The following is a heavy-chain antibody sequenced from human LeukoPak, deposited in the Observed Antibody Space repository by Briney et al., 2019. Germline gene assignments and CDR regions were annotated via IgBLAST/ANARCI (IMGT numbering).Heavy chain of an antibody. Sequence: SETLSLTCAVSGGSISSYYWSWIRQPPGRGLEWIGSIHYSGSTSYNSPLKSRVTMSIDTSKNQFSLKLSSVTAADTAVYYCARDPSYGDYVDYYGMDVWGQGTTVTVSS. CDR2: IHYSGST. V-gene: IGHV4-59*12. CDR1: GGSISSYY. CDR3: ARDPSYGDYVDYYGMDV. D-gene: IGHD4-17*01. J-gene: IGHJ6*02.